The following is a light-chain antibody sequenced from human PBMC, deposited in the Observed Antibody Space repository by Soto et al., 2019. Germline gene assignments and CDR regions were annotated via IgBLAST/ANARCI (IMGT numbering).Light chain of an antibody. CDR2: AAS. V-gene: IGKV1-8*01. CDR1: QSISSY. CDR3: QQYYSFPLT. Sequence: AIRMTQSPSSFSASTGDRVTITCRASQSISSYLAWYQQKPGKAPKLLIYAASTLQSGVPSRFSGSGSGTDFTLTISCLQSEDFATYYCQQYYSFPLTFGGGTKVEIK. J-gene: IGKJ4*01.